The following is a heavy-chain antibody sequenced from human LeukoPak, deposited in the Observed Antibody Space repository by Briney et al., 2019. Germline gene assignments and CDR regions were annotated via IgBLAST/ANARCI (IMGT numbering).Heavy chain of an antibody. CDR3: ARVSGITMIVVVQSDGFDI. Sequence: SETLSLTCTVSGDSISSSNSYWGWIRQPPGKGLEWIGSIYYSGNTNYNPSLKSRITMSVDTSKNQFSLKLSSVTAADTAVYYCARVSGITMIVVVQSDGFDIWGQGTMVSVSS. D-gene: IGHD3-22*01. V-gene: IGHV4-39*07. J-gene: IGHJ3*02. CDR1: GDSISSSNSY. CDR2: IYYSGNT.